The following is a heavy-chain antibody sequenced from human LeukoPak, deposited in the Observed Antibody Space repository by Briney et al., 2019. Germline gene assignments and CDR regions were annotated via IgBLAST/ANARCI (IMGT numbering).Heavy chain of an antibody. Sequence: GGSLRLSCAASGLTFSNAWMSWVRQAPGKGLEWVGRIKTKTDGGTTDYAAPVKGRFAISRDDSKNTLYPQMNSLTTEDTAVYYCIADKREEGARFDPWGQGTLVTVSS. J-gene: IGHJ5*02. CDR3: IADKREEGARFDP. D-gene: IGHD1-26*01. V-gene: IGHV3-15*01. CDR2: IKTKTDGGTT. CDR1: GLTFSNAW.